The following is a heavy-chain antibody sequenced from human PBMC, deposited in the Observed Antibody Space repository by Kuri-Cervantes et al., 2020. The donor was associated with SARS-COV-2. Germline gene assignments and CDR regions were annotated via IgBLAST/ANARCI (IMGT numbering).Heavy chain of an antibody. CDR2: IRSKAYGGTT. CDR1: GFTFGDYA. V-gene: IGHV3-49*04. D-gene: IGHD3-22*01. J-gene: IGHJ3*02. CDR3: TSSYYDRAFDI. Sequence: GGSLRLSCTASGFTFGDYAMSWVRQAPGKGLEWVGFIRSKAYGGTTEYAASVKGRFTISRDDSKSIAYLQMNSLKTEDTAVYYCTSSYYDRAFDIWGQGTMVTVSS.